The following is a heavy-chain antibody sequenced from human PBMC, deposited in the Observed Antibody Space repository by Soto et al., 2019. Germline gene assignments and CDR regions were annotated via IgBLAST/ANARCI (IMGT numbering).Heavy chain of an antibody. CDR2: ISSSSSYT. CDR3: ARGGYNYGTDY. D-gene: IGHD5-18*01. Sequence: GGSLRLSCAASGLTFSDYYMSWIRQVPGKGLEWISYISSSSSYTNYADSVKGRFTISRDNAKNSLYLQMDSLRAEDTAVYYCARGGYNYGTDYWGQGTLVTVSS. J-gene: IGHJ4*02. CDR1: GLTFSDYY. V-gene: IGHV3-11*06.